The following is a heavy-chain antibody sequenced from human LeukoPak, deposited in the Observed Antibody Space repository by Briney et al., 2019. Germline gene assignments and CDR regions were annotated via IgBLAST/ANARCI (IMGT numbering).Heavy chain of an antibody. CDR3: ARRYCSSTSCYYFDY. CDR1: EYTFTGYY. V-gene: IGHV1-2*02. D-gene: IGHD2-2*01. Sequence: GASVKVSCKASEYTFTGYYMHWVRQAPGQGLEWMGWIHPDRGTTNYAQKFQGRVTMTRDTSITAAYMELSRLRSDDTAVYYCARRYCSSTSCYYFDYWGQGTLVTVSS. CDR2: IHPDRGTT. J-gene: IGHJ4*02.